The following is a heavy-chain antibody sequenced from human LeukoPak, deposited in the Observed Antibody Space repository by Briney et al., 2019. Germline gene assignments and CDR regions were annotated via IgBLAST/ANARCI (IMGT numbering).Heavy chain of an antibody. CDR3: VRDRGYSNFDY. Sequence: PGGSLRLSCAVSGFTFSNYWMSWVRRAPGKGLEWVANMKEDGGEINYVDSVTGRFTISRDNARGSLYLQMNSLRAEDTAVYYCVRDRGYSNFDYWGQGSLVTVSS. J-gene: IGHJ4*02. V-gene: IGHV3-7*01. D-gene: IGHD4-11*01. CDR2: MKEDGGEI. CDR1: GFTFSNYW.